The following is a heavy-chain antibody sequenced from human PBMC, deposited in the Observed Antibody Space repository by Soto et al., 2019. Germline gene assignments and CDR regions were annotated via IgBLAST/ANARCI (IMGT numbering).Heavy chain of an antibody. CDR1: GFTFSSYA. CDR2: ISYDGSNK. D-gene: IGHD3-10*01. J-gene: IGHJ4*02. Sequence: GGSLRLSCAASGFTFSSYAMHWVRQAPGKGLEWVAVISYDGSNKYYADSVKGRFTISRDNSKNTLYLQMNSLRDEDTAVYYCARSRGELRYPRPDYWGQGT. V-gene: IGHV3-30-3*01. CDR3: ARSRGELRYPRPDY.